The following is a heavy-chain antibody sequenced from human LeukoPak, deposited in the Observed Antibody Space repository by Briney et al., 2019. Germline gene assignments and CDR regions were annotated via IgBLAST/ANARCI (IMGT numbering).Heavy chain of an antibody. V-gene: IGHV5-51*01. Sequence: GESLKISCKGSGYSFTSYWIGWVRQMPGKGLEWMGIIYPGDSDTRYSPSFQGQVTISADKSISTAYLQWSSLKASDTAMYYCARHVSSIVVLPAAAYRYNWFDPWGQGTLVTVSS. J-gene: IGHJ5*02. CDR2: IYPGDSDT. CDR3: ARHVSSIVVLPAAAYRYNWFDP. CDR1: GYSFTSYW. D-gene: IGHD2-2*01.